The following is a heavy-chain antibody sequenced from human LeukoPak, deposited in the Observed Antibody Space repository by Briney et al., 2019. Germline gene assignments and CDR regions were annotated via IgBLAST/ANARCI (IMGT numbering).Heavy chain of an antibody. CDR2: IIPILGIA. V-gene: IGHV1-69*04. CDR1: GGTFSSYA. D-gene: IGHD3-22*01. CDR3: ARDGSYYYDSSGYPDY. Sequence: ASVKVSCKASGGTFSSYAISWVRQAPGQGLEWMGRIIPILGIANYAQKFQGRVTITADKSTSTAYMELSSLGSEDTAVYYCARDGSYYYDSSGYPDYWGQGTLVTVSS. J-gene: IGHJ4*02.